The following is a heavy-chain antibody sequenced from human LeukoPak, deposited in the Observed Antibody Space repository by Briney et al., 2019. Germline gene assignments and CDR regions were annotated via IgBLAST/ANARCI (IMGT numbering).Heavy chain of an antibody. CDR3: ARSRYYDSSGYYWLDY. CDR2: IIPIFGTA. J-gene: IGHJ4*02. Sequence: SVKVSCKASGGTFSSYAISWVRQAPGQGLEWMGGIIPIFGTANYAQKFQGRVTITTDESTSTAYMELSSLRSEDTAVYYCARSRYYDSSGYYWLDYWGQGTLVTVFS. V-gene: IGHV1-69*05. CDR1: GGTFSSYA. D-gene: IGHD3-22*01.